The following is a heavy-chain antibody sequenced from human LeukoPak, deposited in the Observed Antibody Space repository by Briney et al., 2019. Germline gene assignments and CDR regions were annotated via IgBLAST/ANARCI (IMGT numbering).Heavy chain of an antibody. V-gene: IGHV1-2*02. CDR3: ARVTSSSWYYFDY. CDR2: INPNSGGT. CDR1: GYTFTGYY. D-gene: IGHD6-13*01. J-gene: IGHJ4*02. Sequence: ASVKVSCKASGYTFTGYYMHRVRQAPGQGLEWMGWINPNSGGTNYAQKFQGRVTMTRDTSISTAYMELSRLRSDDTAVYYCARVTSSSWYYFDYWGQGTLVTVSS.